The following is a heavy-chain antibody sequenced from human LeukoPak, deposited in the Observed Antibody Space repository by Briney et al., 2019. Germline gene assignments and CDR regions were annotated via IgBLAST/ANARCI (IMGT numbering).Heavy chain of an antibody. CDR2: INPNSGGT. CDR3: ARGPNTYYDFWSGYSPRHYFDY. D-gene: IGHD3-3*01. J-gene: IGHJ4*02. CDR1: GYTFTGYY. V-gene: IGHV1-2*02. Sequence: ASVKVSCKASGYTFTGYYMHWVRQAPGQGLEWMGWINPNSGGTNYAQKFQGRVTMTRDTSISTAYMELSRLRSDDTAVYYCARGPNTYYDFWSGYSPRHYFDYWGQGTLVTVSS.